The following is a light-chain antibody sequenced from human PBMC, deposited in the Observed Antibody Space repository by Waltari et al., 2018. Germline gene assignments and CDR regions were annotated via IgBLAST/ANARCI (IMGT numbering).Light chain of an antibody. CDR3: ISRDISGSQHWV. CDR1: SLRRYY. CDR2: GKN. J-gene: IGLJ3*02. Sequence: SSELTQDPAVSVALGQTVRITCRGDSLRRYYASWFQQKPGQAPVLLIYGKNNRPSGIPDRVSDSSSVDKASLTIAVAQAEDEADYYCISRDISGSQHWVFGGGTKVSVL. V-gene: IGLV3-19*01.